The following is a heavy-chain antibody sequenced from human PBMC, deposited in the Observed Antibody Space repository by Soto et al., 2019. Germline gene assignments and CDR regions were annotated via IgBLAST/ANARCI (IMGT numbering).Heavy chain of an antibody. CDR2: LIPIFATA. D-gene: IGHD1-26*01. V-gene: IGHV1-69*13. Sequence: SVKVSCKASGGTFSSYAVSWVRQAPGQGLEWMGGLIPIFATANYAQKFQGRVTITADESTNTAYMELRSLRSEDTALYYCARVYAATFFYYFDYWGQGTLVTVSS. CDR1: GGTFSSYA. CDR3: ARVYAATFFYYFDY. J-gene: IGHJ4*02.